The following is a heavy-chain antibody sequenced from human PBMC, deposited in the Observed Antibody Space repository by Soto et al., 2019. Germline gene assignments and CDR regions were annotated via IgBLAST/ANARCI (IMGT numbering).Heavy chain of an antibody. CDR3: TRGRVEADCSGGSCYYLDY. J-gene: IGHJ4*02. D-gene: IGHD2-15*01. V-gene: IGHV1-8*01. Sequence: AASVKVSCKASGYSFSSDVNWVRQATGQGIDYMGWMNPKSGNTGYAQKFQGRVTLTRDTSINTAYMELSNLRSEDTAVYFCTRGRVEADCSGGSCYYLDYWGQGTQVTVSS. CDR1: GYSFSSD. CDR2: MNPKSGNT.